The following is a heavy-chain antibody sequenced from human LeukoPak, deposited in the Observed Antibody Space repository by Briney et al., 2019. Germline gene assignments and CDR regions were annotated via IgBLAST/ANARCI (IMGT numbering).Heavy chain of an antibody. CDR3: ARAELTWFDP. D-gene: IGHD1-26*01. Sequence: SETLSLTCSVSGDSISSSSYYWTWIRQPPGKGLEWIGNIFHSGNTYYKPSLKSRVTMSIDTSRNLFSLKLSSVTAADTAVYYCARAELTWFDPWGQGTLVTVSS. J-gene: IGHJ5*02. V-gene: IGHV4-39*07. CDR1: GDSISSSSYY. CDR2: IFHSGNT.